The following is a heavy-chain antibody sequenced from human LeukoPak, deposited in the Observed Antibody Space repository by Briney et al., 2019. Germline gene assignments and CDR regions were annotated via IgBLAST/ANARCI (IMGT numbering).Heavy chain of an antibody. CDR2: IKQDGSEK. Sequence: PGGSLRLSCAASGFTFSSYLMSWVRQAPGKRLEWVANIKQDGSEKYYVDSVKGRFTISRDNAKNSLYLQMNSLRAEDTAVYYCAMSTLWFGLSGGYYRGQGTLVTVSS. CDR3: AMSTLWFGLSGGYY. D-gene: IGHD3-10*01. V-gene: IGHV3-7*01. CDR1: GFTFSSYL. J-gene: IGHJ4*02.